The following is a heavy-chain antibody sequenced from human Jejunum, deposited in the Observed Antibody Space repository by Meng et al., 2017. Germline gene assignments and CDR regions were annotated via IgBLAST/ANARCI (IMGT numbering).Heavy chain of an antibody. J-gene: IGHJ4*02. CDR1: GDSVSSDNYY. Sequence: QVHLQESGPGLGRPSETLSLTCTVSGDSVSSDNYYWSWIRQPPGKGLEWIGYVYYSGHTDCNPSLKSRLSISIDTSKNHFSLKLSSVTAADTAVYYCARTPLYSGSYYFDPWGQGALVTVSS. V-gene: IGHV4-61*03. D-gene: IGHD1-26*01. CDR3: ARTPLYSGSYYFDP. CDR2: VYYSGHT.